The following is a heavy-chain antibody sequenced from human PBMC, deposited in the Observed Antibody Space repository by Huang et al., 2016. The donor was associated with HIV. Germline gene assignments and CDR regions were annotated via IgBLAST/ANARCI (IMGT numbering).Heavy chain of an antibody. CDR3: AREVRSVDTDRPDGYYYRGLDV. CDR2: VYFLWNT. V-gene: IGHV4-39*02. J-gene: IGHJ6*02. D-gene: IGHD2-2*03. Sequence: QLRESGPGLVTPSETLSLTCSASGTSMPSSTFYWGWFRQPPGRGLEWIGSVYFLWNTYYNPARKRRVTISIDTANKQYAMRLTSVTAADTAVYFCAREVRSVDTDRPDGYYYRGLDVWGQGTTVRVSS. CDR1: GTSMPSSTFY.